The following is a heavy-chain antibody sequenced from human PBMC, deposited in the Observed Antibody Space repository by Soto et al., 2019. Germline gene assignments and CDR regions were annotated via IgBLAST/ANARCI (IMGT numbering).Heavy chain of an antibody. Sequence: QVQLQESGPGLVKPSETLSLTCTVSSDSIAGENWWSWVRQPPGMGLEWIGEIFHTWGTNYNPSLKSRVTREVDKSKNQFSLKLISATAADTAVYYCARVFSSGSGWMYYFDFWGQGTLVSVSS. J-gene: IGHJ4*02. D-gene: IGHD6-25*01. CDR3: ARVFSSGSGWMYYFDF. CDR1: SDSIAGENW. CDR2: IFHTWGT. V-gene: IGHV4-4*02.